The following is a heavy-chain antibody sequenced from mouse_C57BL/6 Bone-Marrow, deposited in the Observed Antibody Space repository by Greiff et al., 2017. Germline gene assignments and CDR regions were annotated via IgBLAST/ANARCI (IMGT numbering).Heavy chain of an antibody. V-gene: IGHV1-76*01. CDR3: ARTLYYYGSSPYFDY. D-gene: IGHD1-1*01. J-gene: IGHJ2*01. Sequence: VQLQQSGAELVRPGASVKPSCKASGYTFTDYYINWVKQRPGQGLEWIARIYPGSGNTYYNEKFKGKATLTAEKSSSTAYMQLSSLTSEDSAVYFCARTLYYYGSSPYFDYWGQGTTLTVSS. CDR2: IYPGSGNT. CDR1: GYTFTDYY.